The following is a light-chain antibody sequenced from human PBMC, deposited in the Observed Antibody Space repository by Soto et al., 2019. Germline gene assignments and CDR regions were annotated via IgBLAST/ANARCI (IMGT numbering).Light chain of an antibody. V-gene: IGKV3-15*01. CDR2: GAS. CDR1: QSISSF. Sequence: EIVMTQSPATLSLSPGERATLSCRASQSISSFLTWYKHKPGQAPRLLIYGASTRATGIPARFSGSGSGTEFTLTISSLQSEDFAVYYCQQYIYWPWTFGQGTKVDIK. J-gene: IGKJ1*01. CDR3: QQYIYWPWT.